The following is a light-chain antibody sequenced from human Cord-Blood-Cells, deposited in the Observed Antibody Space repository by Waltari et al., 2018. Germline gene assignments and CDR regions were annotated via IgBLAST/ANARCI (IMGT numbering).Light chain of an antibody. V-gene: IGLV2-23*01. Sequence: QSALTQPASVSGSPGQSITISCTGTSSDVGRYNLVSWYQQHPGKAPKLMIYEGSKRPSGVSNRFSGSKSGNTASLTISGLQAEDEADYYCCSYAGSRYVFGTGTKVTVL. CDR1: SSDVGRYNL. J-gene: IGLJ1*01. CDR3: CSYAGSRYV. CDR2: EGS.